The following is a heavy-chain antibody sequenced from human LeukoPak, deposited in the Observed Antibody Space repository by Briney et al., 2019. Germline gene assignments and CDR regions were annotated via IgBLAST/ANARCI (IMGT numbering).Heavy chain of an antibody. D-gene: IGHD6-19*01. J-gene: IGHJ4*02. Sequence: GSLRLSCAASGFTFSSYAMSWVRQAPGKGLEWVSVISGSGGSTYYADSVKGRFTISRDNSKNTLYLQMNSLRAEDTAVYYCAKDLTYSSGWDFDYWGQGTLVTVSS. CDR2: ISGSGGST. CDR1: GFTFSSYA. V-gene: IGHV3-23*01. CDR3: AKDLTYSSGWDFDY.